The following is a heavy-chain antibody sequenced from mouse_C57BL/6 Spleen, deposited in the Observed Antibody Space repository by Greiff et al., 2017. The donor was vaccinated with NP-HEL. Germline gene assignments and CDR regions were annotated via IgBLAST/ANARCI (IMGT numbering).Heavy chain of an antibody. CDR2: IDPSDSYT. CDR1: GYTFTSYW. CDR3: ARRGYYGSSFAY. D-gene: IGHD1-1*01. V-gene: IGHV1-50*01. J-gene: IGHJ3*01. Sequence: QVQLQQPGAELVKPGASVKLSCKASGYTFTSYWMQWVKQRPGQGLEWLGEIDPSDSYTNYNQKFKGKATLSVDTSSRTAYMQLSSLTSEDSAVYYCARRGYYGSSFAYWGQGTLVTVSA.